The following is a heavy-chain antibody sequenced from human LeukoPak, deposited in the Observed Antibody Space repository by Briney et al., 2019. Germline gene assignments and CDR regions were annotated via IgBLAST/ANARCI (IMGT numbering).Heavy chain of an antibody. Sequence: SETLSLTCTVSGGSISSSSYYWGWIRQPPGRGLEWIGSIYYSGSTYYNPSLKSRVTISVDTSKNQFSLKLSSVTAADTAVYYCARAITMVRGVIIRPYYFDYWGQGTLVTVSS. CDR3: ARAITMVRGVIIRPYYFDY. CDR1: GGSISSSSYY. CDR2: IYYSGST. D-gene: IGHD3-10*01. V-gene: IGHV4-39*01. J-gene: IGHJ4*02.